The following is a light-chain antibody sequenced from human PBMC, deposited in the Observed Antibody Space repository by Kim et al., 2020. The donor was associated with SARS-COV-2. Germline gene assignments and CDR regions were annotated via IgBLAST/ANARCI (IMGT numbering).Light chain of an antibody. J-gene: IGLJ2*01. V-gene: IGLV3-19*01. CDR3: NSRDSSGNHLGV. Sequence: SSELTQDPAVSVALGQTVSITCQGDSLRSYYASWYQQKPGRAPVLVIYGKNNRPSGIPDRFSGSSSGNTASLTITGAQAEDEADYYCNSRDSSGNHLGVFGGGTQLTVL. CDR2: GKN. CDR1: SLRSYY.